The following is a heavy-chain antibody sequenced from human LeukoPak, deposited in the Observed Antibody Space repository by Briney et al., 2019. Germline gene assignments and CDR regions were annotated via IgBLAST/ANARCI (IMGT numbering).Heavy chain of an antibody. Sequence: SETLSLTCTVSGGSISSGSYYWGWIRQPPGKGLEWIGSIYHSGSTYYNPSLKSRVTISVDTSKNQFSLKLSSVTAADTAVYYCARRAHGGYCTNGVCYRLYYFDYWGQGTLVTVSS. CDR1: GGSISSGSYY. D-gene: IGHD2-8*01. CDR2: IYHSGST. V-gene: IGHV4-39*07. CDR3: ARRAHGGYCTNGVCYRLYYFDY. J-gene: IGHJ4*02.